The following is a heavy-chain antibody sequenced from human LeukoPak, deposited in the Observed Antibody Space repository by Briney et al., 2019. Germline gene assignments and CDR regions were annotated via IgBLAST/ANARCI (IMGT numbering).Heavy chain of an antibody. V-gene: IGHV3-33*08. Sequence: GGSLRLSCAASGFTFSNFLMTWVRQAPGKGLEWVALIWYDGSNKYYTDSVKGRLTISRDNSKNTLYLQMNSLRAEDTAIYYCAREGPRGNSQFDYWGQGTLVTVSS. D-gene: IGHD2/OR15-2a*01. CDR3: AREGPRGNSQFDY. CDR2: IWYDGSNK. CDR1: GFTFSNFL. J-gene: IGHJ4*02.